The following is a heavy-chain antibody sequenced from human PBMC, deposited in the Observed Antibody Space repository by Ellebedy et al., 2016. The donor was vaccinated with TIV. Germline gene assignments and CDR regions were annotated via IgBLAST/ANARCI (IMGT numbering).Heavy chain of an antibody. J-gene: IGHJ5*02. V-gene: IGHV1-69*02. CDR3: ARNWYESQTTPGFMVRGAINWFDP. D-gene: IGHD3-10*01. Sequence: ASVTVSCKASGYTFTSYYMHWVRQAPGQGLEWMGRIILILGIANYAQKFQGRVTITADKSTSTAYMELSSLRSEDTAVYYRARNWYESQTTPGFMVRGAINWFDPWGQGTLVTVSS. CDR2: IILILGIA. CDR1: GYTFTSYY.